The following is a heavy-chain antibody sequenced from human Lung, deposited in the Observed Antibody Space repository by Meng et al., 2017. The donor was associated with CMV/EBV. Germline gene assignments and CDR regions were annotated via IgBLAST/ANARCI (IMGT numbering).Heavy chain of an antibody. CDR2: MNASSGNT. CDR1: GYTFINHD. V-gene: IGHV1-8*01. J-gene: IGHJ5*02. D-gene: IGHD4-17*01. Sequence: ASVKVSCKASGYTFINHDINWVRQAAGQGLEWMGCMNASSGNTGYAEKFQGRVTMTRDTSESTAYMELRSLRVEDTATYYCMRCDGAGGRDWLDHWGQGTLVXVSS. CDR3: MRCDGAGGRDWLDH.